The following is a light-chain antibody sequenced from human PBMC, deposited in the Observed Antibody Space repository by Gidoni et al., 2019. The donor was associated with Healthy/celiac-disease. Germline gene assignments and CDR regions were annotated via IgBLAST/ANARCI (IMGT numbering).Light chain of an antibody. CDR1: QSISSY. Sequence: DPVTITCRASQSISSYLNWYQQKPGKAPKLLIYAASSLQSGVPTSFSGSGSGTDFTLTISSLQPEDFATYYCQQSYSTPRTFGQGTKVEIK. J-gene: IGKJ1*01. V-gene: IGKV1-39*01. CDR2: AAS. CDR3: QQSYSTPRT.